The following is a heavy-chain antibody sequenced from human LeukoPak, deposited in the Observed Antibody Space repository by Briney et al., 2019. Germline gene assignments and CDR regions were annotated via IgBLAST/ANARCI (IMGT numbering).Heavy chain of an antibody. D-gene: IGHD1-26*01. J-gene: IGHJ4*02. V-gene: IGHV3-21*01. Sequence: GESLRLSCAASGFTLTSYGMNWIRQAPERGLEWVSSITSSGAVYYADSVKGRFTISRDSANNSLYLQMSSLRAEDTALYYCTRAMVREWEPNISDSWGQGTLVTVSS. CDR3: TRAMVREWEPNISDS. CDR1: GFTLTSYG. CDR2: ITSSGAV.